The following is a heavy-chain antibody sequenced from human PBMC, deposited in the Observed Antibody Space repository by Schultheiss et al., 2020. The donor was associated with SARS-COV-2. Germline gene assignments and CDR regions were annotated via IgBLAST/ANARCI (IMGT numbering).Heavy chain of an antibody. J-gene: IGHJ6*02. CDR2: IIPIFGTV. CDR3: ARDQKQWLVRPYYYYGMDV. V-gene: IGHV1-69*05. Sequence: SVKVSCKASGGTFSSYAISWVRQAPGQGLEWMGGIIPIFGTVNYAQKFQGRVITTTDTSTSTAYMELRSLTSDDTAVYYCARDQKQWLVRPYYYYGMDVWGQGTTVTVSS. CDR1: GGTFSSYA. D-gene: IGHD6-19*01.